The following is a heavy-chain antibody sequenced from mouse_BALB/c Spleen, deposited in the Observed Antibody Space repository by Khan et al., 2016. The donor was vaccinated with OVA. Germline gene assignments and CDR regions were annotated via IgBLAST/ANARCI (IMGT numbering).Heavy chain of an antibody. CDR3: ASENYYGRGCYAMDY. D-gene: IGHD1-1*01. V-gene: IGHV1S41*01. CDR1: GYTFTSYW. Sequence: DLVKPGTSVKLSCKASGYTFTSYWINWIKQRPGQGLEWIGRIGPGSSNTYYNEFFKGKAALTVDTSSRTAYIQLSSLSSEDSAVYFCASENYYGRGCYAMDYWGQGTSVTVSS. J-gene: IGHJ4*01. CDR2: IGPGSSNT.